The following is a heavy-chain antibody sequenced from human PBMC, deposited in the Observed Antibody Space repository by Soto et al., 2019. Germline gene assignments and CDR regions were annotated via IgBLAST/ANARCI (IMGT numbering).Heavy chain of an antibody. CDR1: GYTFSNFA. Sequence: AASVKVSCKASGYTFSNFAMHWVRQAPGQRLEWMGWINPGNGNTKYSQTFQGRVTITRDTSASTAYMELSSLRSEDTAVYYCARAVARGVKTIYYYYGMDVWGQGTTVTVSS. V-gene: IGHV1-3*01. D-gene: IGHD3-10*01. CDR2: INPGNGNT. J-gene: IGHJ6*02. CDR3: ARAVARGVKTIYYYYGMDV.